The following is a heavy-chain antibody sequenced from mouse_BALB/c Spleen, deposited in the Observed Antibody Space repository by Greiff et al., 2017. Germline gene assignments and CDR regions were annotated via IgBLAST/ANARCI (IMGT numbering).Heavy chain of an antibody. Sequence: EVKLQESGPGLVKPSQSLSLTCTVTGYSITSDYAWNWIRQFPGNKLEWMGYISYSGSTSYNPSLKSRISITRDTSKNQFFLQLNSVTTEDTATYYCARSYYRSFAYWGQGTLVTVSA. J-gene: IGHJ3*01. CDR1: GYSITSDYA. V-gene: IGHV3-2*02. CDR3: ARSYYRSFAY. CDR2: ISYSGST. D-gene: IGHD2-14*01.